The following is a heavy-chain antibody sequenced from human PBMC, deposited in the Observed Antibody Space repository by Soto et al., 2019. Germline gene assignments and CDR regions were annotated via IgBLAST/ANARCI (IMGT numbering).Heavy chain of an antibody. J-gene: IGHJ4*02. CDR2: TYYRSKWYN. CDR1: GDIVSSNSAA. V-gene: IGHV6-1*01. Sequence: SPTLSLTCAISGDIVSSNSAAWNWIRQSPSRGLEWLGRTYYRSKWYNDYADSVKRRITINPDTSKNQFSLHLKSVIPEDTALFFCARQAAVDAYPFDFWGQGTLVTVSS. CDR3: ARQAAVDAYPFDF. D-gene: IGHD3-16*01.